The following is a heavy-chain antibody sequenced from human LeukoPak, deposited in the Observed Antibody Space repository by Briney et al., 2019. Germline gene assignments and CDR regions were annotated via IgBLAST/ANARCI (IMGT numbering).Heavy chain of an antibody. D-gene: IGHD1-26*01. CDR1: GGTFTSYV. CDR3: AREHPSGSYPVDY. CDR2: MNPNSGNT. V-gene: IGHV1-8*01. J-gene: IGHJ4*02. Sequence: VASVKVSCKASGGTFTSYVINWVRQATGQGLEWMGWMNPNSGNTGYAQKFQGRVTMTRNTSISTAYMELSSLRSEDTAVYYCAREHPSGSYPVDYWGQGTLVTVSS.